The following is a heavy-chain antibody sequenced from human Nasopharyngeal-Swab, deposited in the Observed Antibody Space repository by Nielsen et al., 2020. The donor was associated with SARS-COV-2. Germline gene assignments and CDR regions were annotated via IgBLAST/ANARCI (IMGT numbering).Heavy chain of an antibody. Sequence: SETLSLTCAVYGGSFSSYYWTWIRQPPGKGLEWIGESNHSGSTNYNPSLKSRVTISVDTSKNQFSLKLRSVTAADTAVYYCARVAWGSWGGGDAFDIWGQGTMVTVSS. CDR1: GGSFSSYY. CDR2: SNHSGST. D-gene: IGHD3-16*01. J-gene: IGHJ3*02. V-gene: IGHV4-34*01. CDR3: ARVAWGSWGGGDAFDI.